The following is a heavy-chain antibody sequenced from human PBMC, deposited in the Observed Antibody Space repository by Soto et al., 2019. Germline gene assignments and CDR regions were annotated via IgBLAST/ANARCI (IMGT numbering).Heavy chain of an antibody. CDR3: ARRNNAFDI. V-gene: IGHV3-48*02. J-gene: IGHJ3*02. CDR1: GFTFSSYS. CDR2: ISSSSSTI. Sequence: EVQLVESGGGLVQPGGSLRLSCAASGFTFSSYSMNWFRQAPGKGLEWVSYISSSSSTIYYADSVKGRFTISRDNAKNSLYLQMSNLRDEDTAVYYCARRNNAFDIWGQGTMVTVSS.